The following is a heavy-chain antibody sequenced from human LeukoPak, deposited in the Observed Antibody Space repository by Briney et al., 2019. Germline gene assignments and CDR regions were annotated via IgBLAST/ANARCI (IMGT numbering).Heavy chain of an antibody. V-gene: IGHV5-51*01. CDR1: YW. J-gene: IGHJ4*02. D-gene: IGHD1-14*01. CDR3: ARQDGSDYLDY. Sequence: YWSWIRQDPGKGLEWMGIIYPGDSDARYSPSFQGQATISADKSISTAFLQWNSLKASDTAMYYCARQDGSDYLDYWGQGTLVTVSS. CDR2: IYPGDSDA.